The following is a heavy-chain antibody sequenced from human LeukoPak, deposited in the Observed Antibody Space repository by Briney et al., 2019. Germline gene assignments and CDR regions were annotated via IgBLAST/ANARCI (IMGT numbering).Heavy chain of an antibody. CDR3: AKDDAWLRFGE. CDR2: ISPSGDIT. CDR1: GFTFGTYW. Sequence: PGGSLRLSCGASGFTFGTYWMHWVRQAPGKGLEWVSGISPSGDITYYADSVKGRFTISRDNSKNTLYLEVISLTAEDTAVYYCAKDDAWLRFGEWSQGTLVTVSS. J-gene: IGHJ4*02. D-gene: IGHD3-10*01. V-gene: IGHV3-23*01.